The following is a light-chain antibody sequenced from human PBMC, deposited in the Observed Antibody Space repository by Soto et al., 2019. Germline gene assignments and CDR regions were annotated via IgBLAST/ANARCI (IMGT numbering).Light chain of an antibody. CDR2: GTS. Sequence: EIVMTQSSVTLSVSPGERATLSCRASQSVSRNLAWYQQKPGQTPRLLIYGTSTRATGIPARFSGSGSGTEFSLTISSLQSEDFVVYYCQQYNNWPLTFGGGTKV. V-gene: IGKV3-15*01. CDR3: QQYNNWPLT. J-gene: IGKJ4*01. CDR1: QSVSRN.